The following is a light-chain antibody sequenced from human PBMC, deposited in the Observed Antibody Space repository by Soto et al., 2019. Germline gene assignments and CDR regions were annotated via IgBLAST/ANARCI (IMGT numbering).Light chain of an antibody. V-gene: IGKV3-20*01. CDR1: QSVSSSY. Sequence: EIVLTQSPGTLSLSPVERATLSCRASQSVSSSYLAWYQQKPGQAPRLLIYGASSRATGIPDRFSGSGSGTDFTLTISRLEPEDFAVYYCQQYGSSGTFGQGTKVDNK. CDR3: QQYGSSGT. CDR2: GAS. J-gene: IGKJ1*01.